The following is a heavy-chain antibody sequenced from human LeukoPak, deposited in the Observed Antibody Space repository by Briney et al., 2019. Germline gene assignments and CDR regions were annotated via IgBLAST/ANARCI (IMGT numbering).Heavy chain of an antibody. Sequence: GASVKVSCKASGYTFTSYYMHWVRQAPGQGLEWMGIINPSGGSTSYAQKFQGRVTMTRDMSTSTVYMELSSLRSEDTAVYYCARDGIAVAGTPYFDYWGQGTLVTVSS. CDR1: GYTFTSYY. CDR3: ARDGIAVAGTPYFDY. CDR2: INPSGGST. V-gene: IGHV1-46*01. D-gene: IGHD6-19*01. J-gene: IGHJ4*02.